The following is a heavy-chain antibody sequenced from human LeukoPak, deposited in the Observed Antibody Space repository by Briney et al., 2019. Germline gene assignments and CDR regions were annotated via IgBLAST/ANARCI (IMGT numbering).Heavy chain of an antibody. J-gene: IGHJ4*02. Sequence: QPGGSLRLSCAASGFIVSNNYMSWVRQAPGKGLEWVSAIYGGDSTEYADSVKGRFTISRDNAKSSLYLQMNSLRAEDTAVYYCVRGGYRGFDYEYWGQGTLVTVSS. V-gene: IGHV3-53*01. D-gene: IGHD5-12*01. CDR3: VRGGYRGFDYEY. CDR1: GFIVSNNY. CDR2: IYGGDST.